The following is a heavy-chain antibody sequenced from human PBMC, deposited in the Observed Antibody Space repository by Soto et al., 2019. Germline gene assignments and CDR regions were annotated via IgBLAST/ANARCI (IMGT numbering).Heavy chain of an antibody. CDR2: IYWDDDK. CDR3: AHKGGRGAGMDV. J-gene: IGHJ6*02. D-gene: IGHD2-15*01. Sequence: QITLKESGPALVKPTQTLTLTCTFSGFSVSTSGVGVAWIRQPPGKALEWLALIYWDDDKRYSPFLQSRVTITKDTYKNQVVLRMTNMDPVDTATYYCAHKGGRGAGMDVWGQGTTVTVSS. CDR1: GFSVSTSGVG. V-gene: IGHV2-5*02.